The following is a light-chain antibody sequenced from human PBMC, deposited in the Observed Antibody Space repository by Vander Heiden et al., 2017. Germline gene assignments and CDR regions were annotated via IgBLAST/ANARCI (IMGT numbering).Light chain of an antibody. CDR3: QQYNDWYT. Sequence: ETVVTQSPATLSVSPGERVTLSCRASQSVSSNLAWYQQKPGQAPRLLIYGAFTRATGVPARFSGSGSGTDFTLTISSLQSEDFAVYYCQQYNDWYTFGQGTKLEIK. J-gene: IGKJ2*01. CDR2: GAF. V-gene: IGKV3-15*01. CDR1: QSVSSN.